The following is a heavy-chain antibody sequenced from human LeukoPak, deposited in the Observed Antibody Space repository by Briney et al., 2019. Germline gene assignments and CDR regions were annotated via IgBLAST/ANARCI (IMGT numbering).Heavy chain of an antibody. V-gene: IGHV5-51*01. CDR3: ARHSDRMLGY. J-gene: IGHJ4*02. Sequence: GAALKISLKGSGYRFTSYWIGWGRPMPGKGVEWMGIIYPGDSDTRYSPSFQGQVTISADKSISTAYLQWSSLKASDTAMYYCARHSDRMLGYWGQGTLVTVSS. CDR2: IYPGDSDT. D-gene: IGHD2-8*01. CDR1: GYRFTSYW.